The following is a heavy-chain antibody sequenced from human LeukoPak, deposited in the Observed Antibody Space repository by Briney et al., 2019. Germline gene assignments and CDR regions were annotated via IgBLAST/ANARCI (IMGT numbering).Heavy chain of an antibody. CDR3: AKDSYWGSPPPTSLDS. Sequence: QPGGSLILSCAASGSTFSSFATSWVRQAPGKGLEWVSGISASGGSTYYADSVKGRFTISRDNFKNTLYLQLNTLRAEDTSMYYCAKDSYWGSPPPTSLDSWGQGTLVTVSS. V-gene: IGHV3-23*01. CDR1: GSTFSSFA. CDR2: ISASGGST. D-gene: IGHD3-16*01. J-gene: IGHJ4*02.